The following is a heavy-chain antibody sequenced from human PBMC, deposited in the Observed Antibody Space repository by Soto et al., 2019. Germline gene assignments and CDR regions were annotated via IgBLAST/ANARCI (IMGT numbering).Heavy chain of an antibody. J-gene: IGHJ3*02. CDR1: GFTFSSYA. D-gene: IGHD3-3*01. CDR2: ISGSGGST. Sequence: EVQLLESGGGLVQPGGSLRLSCAASGFTFSSYAMSWVRQAPGKGLEWVSAISGSGGSTYYADSVKGRFTISRDNSKNTRYLQMNSLRAEDTAVYYCAKDDATYYDFWSGYYRGAFDIWGQGTMVTVSS. CDR3: AKDDATYYDFWSGYYRGAFDI. V-gene: IGHV3-23*01.